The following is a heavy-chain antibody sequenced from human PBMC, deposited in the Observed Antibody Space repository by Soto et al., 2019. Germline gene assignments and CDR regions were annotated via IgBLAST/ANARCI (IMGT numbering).Heavy chain of an antibody. D-gene: IGHD6-19*01. CDR2: FDPEDGET. CDR3: ATHSEQWLVLSI. V-gene: IGHV1-24*01. J-gene: IGHJ4*02. CDR1: GYTRTELY. Sequence: SVXVSDKVSGYTRTELYMHLVRQAPGKGLEWMGGFDPEDGETIYAQKFQGRVTMTEDTSTDTAYMELSRMRSEDTAVYYCATHSEQWLVLSIWGKGTLVTVSS.